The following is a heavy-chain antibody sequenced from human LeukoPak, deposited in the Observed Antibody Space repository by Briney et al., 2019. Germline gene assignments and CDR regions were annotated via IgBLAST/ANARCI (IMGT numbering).Heavy chain of an antibody. Sequence: ASVKVSRKASGYTFTSYGISWVRQAPGQGLEWMGWISAYNGNTNYAQKLQGRVTMTTDTSTSTAYMELRSLRSDDTAVYYCTVDIVATIPYYFDYWGQGTLVTVSS. CDR2: ISAYNGNT. D-gene: IGHD5-12*01. V-gene: IGHV1-18*01. J-gene: IGHJ4*02. CDR1: GYTFTSYG. CDR3: TVDIVATIPYYFDY.